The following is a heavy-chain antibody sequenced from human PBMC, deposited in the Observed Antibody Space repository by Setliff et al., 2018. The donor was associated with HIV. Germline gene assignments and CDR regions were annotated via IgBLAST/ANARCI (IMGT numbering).Heavy chain of an antibody. Sequence: SETLSLTCTVSGGSISSGSYYWSWIRQPPGKGLEWIGSMSYSGNTYNNPSLKSRVTISVDTSKNQFSLKLSSVTAADTAVYYCARDDYGDYTVFDIWGQGTMVTVSS. D-gene: IGHD4-17*01. J-gene: IGHJ3*02. CDR2: MSYSGNT. CDR3: ARDDYGDYTVFDI. CDR1: GGSISSGSYY. V-gene: IGHV4-39*07.